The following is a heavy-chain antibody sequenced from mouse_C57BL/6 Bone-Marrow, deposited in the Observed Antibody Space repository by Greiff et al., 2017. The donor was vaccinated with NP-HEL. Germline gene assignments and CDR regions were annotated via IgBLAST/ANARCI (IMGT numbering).Heavy chain of an antibody. CDR3: ARDPASPGPWFAY. CDR1: GFTFSSYA. D-gene: IGHD6-2*01. Sequence: EVMLVESGGGLVKPGGSLKLSCAASGFTFSSYAMSWVRQTPEKRLEWVATISAGGSYTYYPDNVKGRFTISRDNAKNNLYLQMSHLKSEDTAMYYCARDPASPGPWFAYWGQGTLVTVSA. CDR2: ISAGGSYT. J-gene: IGHJ3*01. V-gene: IGHV5-4*01.